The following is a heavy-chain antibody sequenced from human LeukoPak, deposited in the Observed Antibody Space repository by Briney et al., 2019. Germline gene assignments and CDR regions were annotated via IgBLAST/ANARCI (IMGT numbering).Heavy chain of an antibody. D-gene: IGHD3-3*01. Sequence: GGSLRLSCAASGFTFSGSAMSWVRPAPGKGLEWVSLISFSGGSTYYADSVKGRFTISRDDSKNTVYLQMNSLRAEDTALYYCARGFLDFDSWGQGTLVIVSS. CDR3: ARGFLDFDS. J-gene: IGHJ4*02. CDR2: ISFSGGST. CDR1: GFTFSGSA. V-gene: IGHV3-23*01.